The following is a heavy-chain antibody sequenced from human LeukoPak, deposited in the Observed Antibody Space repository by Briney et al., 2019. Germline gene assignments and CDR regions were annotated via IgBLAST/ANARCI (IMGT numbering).Heavy chain of an antibody. J-gene: IGHJ4*02. V-gene: IGHV3-21*01. D-gene: IGHD1-26*01. Sequence: PGGSLRLSCTASGFTFSSYSMNWVRQAPGKGLEWVSSISSSSSYIYYADSVKGRFTISRDNAKNSLYLQMNSLRAEDTAVYYCARDRGRWELLTPWYWGQGTLVTVSS. CDR1: GFTFSSYS. CDR2: ISSSSSYI. CDR3: ARDRGRWELLTPWY.